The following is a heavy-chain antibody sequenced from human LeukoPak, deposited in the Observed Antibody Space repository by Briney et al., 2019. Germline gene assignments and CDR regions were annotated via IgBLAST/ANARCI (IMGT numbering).Heavy chain of an antibody. CDR3: ARDTSLDP. J-gene: IGHJ5*02. Sequence: SETLSLTCTVSGGSISSSSYYWGWIRQPPGKGLEWIGSIYYSGSTYYNPSLKSRVTISVDTSKNQFSLKLSSVTAADTAVYYCARDTSLDPWGQGTLVTVSS. CDR1: GGSISSSSYY. V-gene: IGHV4-39*07. CDR2: IYYSGST.